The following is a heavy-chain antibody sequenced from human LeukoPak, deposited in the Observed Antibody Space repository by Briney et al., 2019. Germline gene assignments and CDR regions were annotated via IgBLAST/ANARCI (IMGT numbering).Heavy chain of an antibody. CDR1: GGSISSSNW. J-gene: IGHJ4*02. CDR2: MYLSGTT. D-gene: IGHD3-22*01. V-gene: IGHV4-4*02. Sequence: TTSETLSLTCAVSGGSISSSNWWSWVRQPPGKGLEWIGEMYLSGTTHSNPSVKSRVTISIDKSKNQFFLNLSSVTAADTAVYYCAGLVGRYSSGLYYYYFDYWGQGTLVTVSS. CDR3: AGLVGRYSSGLYYYYFDY.